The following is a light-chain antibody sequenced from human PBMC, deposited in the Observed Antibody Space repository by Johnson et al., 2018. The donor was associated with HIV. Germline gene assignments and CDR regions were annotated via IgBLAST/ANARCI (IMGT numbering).Light chain of an antibody. CDR3: GTWDSSLSAAYV. Sequence: QSVLTQPPSVSAAPGQKVTISCSGSSSNIGNNYVSWYQQLPGTAPKLLIYDNNKRPSGIPDRFSGSKSGTSATLGITGLTTGDEADYYCGTWDSSLSAAYVFGTGTKVTVL. J-gene: IGLJ1*01. CDR1: SSNIGNNY. V-gene: IGLV1-51*01. CDR2: DNN.